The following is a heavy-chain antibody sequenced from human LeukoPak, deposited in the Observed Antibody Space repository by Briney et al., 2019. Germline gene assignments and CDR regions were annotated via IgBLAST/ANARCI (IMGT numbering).Heavy chain of an antibody. V-gene: IGHV3-21*01. CDR3: ARDVPDYYDSSGYFRPFDY. D-gene: IGHD3-22*01. J-gene: IGHJ4*02. CDR2: ISSSSSYI. CDR1: GFTFSSYS. Sequence: GGSLRLSCAASGFTFSSYSMNWVRQAPGKGLEWVSSISSSSSYIYYADSVKGRFTISRDNAKNSLYLQMNSLRAEDTAVYYRARDVPDYYDSSGYFRPFDYWGQGTLVTVSS.